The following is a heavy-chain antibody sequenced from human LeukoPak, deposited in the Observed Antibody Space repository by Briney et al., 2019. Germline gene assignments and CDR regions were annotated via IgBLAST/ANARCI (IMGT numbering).Heavy chain of an antibody. CDR2: IYPGDSDT. CDR1: GYSFTSYW. D-gene: IGHD2-21*02. J-gene: IGHJ5*02. CDR3: ARLESRHIVVVTALDP. V-gene: IGHV5-51*01. Sequence: NHGESLKIFCKGSGYSFTSYWIGWVRQMPGKGLEWMGIIYPGDSDTRYSPSFQGQVTISADKSISTAYLQWSSLKASDTAMYYCARLESRHIVVVTALDPWGQGTLVTVSS.